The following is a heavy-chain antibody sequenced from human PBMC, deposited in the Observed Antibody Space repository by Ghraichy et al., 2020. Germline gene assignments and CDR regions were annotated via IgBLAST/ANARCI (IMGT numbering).Heavy chain of an antibody. V-gene: IGHV3-74*01. CDR2: MNGDGSII. J-gene: IGHJ4*02. Sequence: GESLNISCAASGFTFSNSWIHWVRQAPGKGLVWVSRMNGDGSIITYADSVKGRFTISRDNAKNTLYLQMNSLRAEDTAVYYCARAGSYRFDYWGQGTLVIVSS. CDR1: GFTFSNSW. CDR3: ARAGSYRFDY. D-gene: IGHD1-26*01.